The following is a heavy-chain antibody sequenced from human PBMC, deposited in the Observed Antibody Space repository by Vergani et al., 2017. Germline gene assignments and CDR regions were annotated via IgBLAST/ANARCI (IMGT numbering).Heavy chain of an antibody. V-gene: IGHV3-21*01. CDR3: ARDRYYLGSWSYPYFYYSGLDV. Sequence: EVQLVESGGGLVKRGGSLRLSCAASGFTFSSYSMNWVRQAPGKGLEWVSSISSSSSYIHYSDSLKGRFTISRDNAKSSLYLQMNSLRAEDTGVYYCARDRYYLGSWSYPYFYYSGLDVWGQGTAVTVSS. CDR1: GFTFSSYS. D-gene: IGHD3-10*01. CDR2: ISSSSSYI. J-gene: IGHJ6*02.